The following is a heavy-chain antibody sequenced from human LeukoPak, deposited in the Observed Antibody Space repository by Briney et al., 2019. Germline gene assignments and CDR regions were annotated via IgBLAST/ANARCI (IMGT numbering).Heavy chain of an antibody. CDR3: AKDIPSPFDY. CDR2: ISGSSGST. J-gene: IGHJ4*02. V-gene: IGHV3-23*01. Sequence: GGSLRLSCAASGFTFSSYAMSWVRQAPGKGRGWVSAISGSSGSTYYADSVKGRFTISRDNSKNTLYLQMNSLRAEDTAVYYCAKDIPSPFDYWGQGTLVTVSS. CDR1: GFTFSSYA.